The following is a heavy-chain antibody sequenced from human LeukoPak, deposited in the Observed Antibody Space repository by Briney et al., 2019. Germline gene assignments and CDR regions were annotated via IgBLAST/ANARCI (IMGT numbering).Heavy chain of an antibody. CDR1: GFTFSSYW. Sequence: GGSLRLSCAASGFTFSSYWMSWVRQAPGKGLEWVAVIWYDGSNKYYADSVKGRFTISRDNSKNTLYLQMNSLRAEDTAVYYCARCPGYSSGCQYFDYWGQGTLVTVSS. CDR3: ARCPGYSSGCQYFDY. J-gene: IGHJ4*02. CDR2: IWYDGSNK. V-gene: IGHV3-33*08. D-gene: IGHD6-19*01.